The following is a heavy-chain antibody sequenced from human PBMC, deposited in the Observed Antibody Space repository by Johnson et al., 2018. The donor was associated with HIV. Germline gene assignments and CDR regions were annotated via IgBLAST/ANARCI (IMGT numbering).Heavy chain of an antibody. CDR2: IRYDGSNK. J-gene: IGHJ3*02. D-gene: IGHD5-24*01. CDR3: ARDVRWLPDAFDI. V-gene: IGHV3-30*02. Sequence: QVQLVESGGGVVQPGRSLRLSCAASGFTFSSYDMHWVRQAPGKGMDWVAFIRYDGSNKYYVDSVKGRFTISRDNTKNTLYLQMNSLRAEDTAVYYCARDVRWLPDAFDIWGQGTMVTVSS. CDR1: GFTFSSYD.